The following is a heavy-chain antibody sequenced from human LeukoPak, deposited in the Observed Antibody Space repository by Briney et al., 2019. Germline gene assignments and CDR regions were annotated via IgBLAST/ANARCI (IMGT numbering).Heavy chain of an antibody. Sequence: ASVKVSCKASGGTFSSYAISWVRQAPGQGLEWMGGIIPIFGTANYAQKFQGRVTITADESTSTAYMELSSLRSEDTAVYYCASFPHRIAARPRWGXGTLVTVSS. V-gene: IGHV1-69*01. CDR1: GGTFSSYA. CDR3: ASFPHRIAARPR. J-gene: IGHJ4*01. D-gene: IGHD6-6*01. CDR2: IIPIFGTA.